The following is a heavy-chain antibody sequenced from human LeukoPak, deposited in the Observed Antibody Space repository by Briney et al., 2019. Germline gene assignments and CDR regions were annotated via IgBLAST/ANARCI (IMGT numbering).Heavy chain of an antibody. CDR3: ARVFVTGPYYFDY. CDR2: IYSGGST. Sequence: GGSLRLSCAASGFTVSSNYMSWVRQAPGKGLEWVSVIYSGGSTYYADSVKGRFTISRDNSKNTLYLQMNSLRAEDTAVYYCARVFVTGPYYFDYWGQGTLVTVSS. J-gene: IGHJ4*02. V-gene: IGHV3-53*01. D-gene: IGHD3-9*01. CDR1: GFTVSSNY.